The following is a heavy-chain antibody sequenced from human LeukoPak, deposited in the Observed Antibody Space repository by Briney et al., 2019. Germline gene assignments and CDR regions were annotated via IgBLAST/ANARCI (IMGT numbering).Heavy chain of an antibody. D-gene: IGHD3-10*01. V-gene: IGHV1-2*02. CDR2: INPNSGGT. CDR1: GYTFTGYY. Sequence: ALVKVSCKASGYTFTGYYMHWVRQAPGQGLEWMGWINPNSGGTNYAQKFQGRVTMTRDTSISTAYMELSRLRSDDTAVYYCASHRVAITMVRGVIPIFDYWGQGTLVTVSS. J-gene: IGHJ4*02. CDR3: ASHRVAITMVRGVIPIFDY.